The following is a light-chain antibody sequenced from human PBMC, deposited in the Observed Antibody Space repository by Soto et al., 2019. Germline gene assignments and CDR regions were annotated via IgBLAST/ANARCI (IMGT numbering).Light chain of an antibody. V-gene: IGKV3-11*01. CDR3: QQRSDWLIT. J-gene: IGKJ5*01. Sequence: EIVLSQSPATMSLSPGESATLSCRASQSVSVYLAWYQQKPGQAPRLLIYDASNRATGVPARFSGSGSGTDFTLTISSLEPEEFAVYYCQQRSDWLITFGQGTRLEIK. CDR2: DAS. CDR1: QSVSVY.